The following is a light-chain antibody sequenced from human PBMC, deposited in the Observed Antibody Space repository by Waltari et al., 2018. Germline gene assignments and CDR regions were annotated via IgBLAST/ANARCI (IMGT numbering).Light chain of an antibody. CDR1: RGVAMS. J-gene: IGKJ1*01. V-gene: IGKV3-20*01. CDR3: QIYVRLPAT. Sequence: CRARRGVAMSLSLYQHKHVQAPRLLIYDASTRATVIPDKFSGGGSVTDFSLTISRLEPEDCAVYYCQIYVRLPATFGQGTKVEI. CDR2: DAS.